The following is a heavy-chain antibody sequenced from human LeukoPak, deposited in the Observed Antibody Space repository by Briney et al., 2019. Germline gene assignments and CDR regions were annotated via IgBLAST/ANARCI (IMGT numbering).Heavy chain of an antibody. CDR2: SYYSGST. V-gene: IGHV4-59*08. CDR3: ARHTDIAALSSLNY. CDR1: GGSISSYY. D-gene: IGHD6-13*01. J-gene: IGHJ4*02. Sequence: PSETLSLTCTVSGGSISSYYWSWIRQTPGKGLEWIGDSYYSGSTNYNPSLKSRVTISVDTSKNQFSLKLSSVTAADTAVYYCARHTDIAALSSLNYWGQGTLVTVSS.